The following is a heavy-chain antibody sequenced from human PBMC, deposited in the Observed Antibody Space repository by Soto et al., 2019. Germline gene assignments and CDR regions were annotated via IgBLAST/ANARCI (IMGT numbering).Heavy chain of an antibody. CDR3: ARDRYSSSWSYYYYYGMDV. V-gene: IGHV3-33*01. CDR2: IWYDGSNK. J-gene: IGHJ6*02. CDR1: GFTFSSYG. Sequence: PGGSLRLSCAASGFTFSSYGMHWVRQAPGKGLEWVAVIWYDGSNKYYADSVKGRFTISRDNSKNTLYLQMNSLRAEDTAVYYCARDRYSSSWSYYYYYGMDVWGQGTTVTVSS. D-gene: IGHD6-13*01.